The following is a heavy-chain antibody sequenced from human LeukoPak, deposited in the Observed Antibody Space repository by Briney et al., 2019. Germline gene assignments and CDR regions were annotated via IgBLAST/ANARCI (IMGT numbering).Heavy chain of an antibody. D-gene: IGHD6-13*01. Sequence: GGSLRLSCAASGFTFSSYSMNWVRQAPGKGLEWVANIKQDGSEKYYVDSVKGRFTISRDNAKNSLYLQMNSLRAEDTAVYYCARAHIAAAGTHFDYWGQGTLVTVSS. V-gene: IGHV3-7*01. CDR1: GFTFSSYS. CDR2: IKQDGSEK. CDR3: ARAHIAAAGTHFDY. J-gene: IGHJ4*02.